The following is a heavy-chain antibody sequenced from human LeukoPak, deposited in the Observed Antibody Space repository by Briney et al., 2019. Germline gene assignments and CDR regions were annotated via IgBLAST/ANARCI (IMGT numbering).Heavy chain of an antibody. D-gene: IGHD1-7*01. CDR1: GYTFTSYG. Sequence: ASVKVSCKASGYTFTSYGISWVRQAPGQGLEWMGWISAYNGNTNYAQKLQGRVTMTTDTSTSTAYMELRSLRSDDTAVYYCARERVVITGTTLGPYNWFDPWGQGTLVTVSS. CDR2: ISAYNGNT. V-gene: IGHV1-18*01. J-gene: IGHJ5*02. CDR3: ARERVVITGTTLGPYNWFDP.